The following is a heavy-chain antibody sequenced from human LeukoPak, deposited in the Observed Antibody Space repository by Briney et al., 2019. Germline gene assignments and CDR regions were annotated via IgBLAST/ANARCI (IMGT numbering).Heavy chain of an antibody. CDR3: AAERRYYYDSSGYHPLYFDY. D-gene: IGHD3-22*01. Sequence: SSETLSLTXAVYGGSFGGYYWSWIRQAPGKGLEWLGEINHSGSTNYNPSLKSRVTISVDTSKNQFSLKLSSVTAADTAVYYCAAERRYYYDSSGYHPLYFDYWGQGTLVTVSS. CDR2: INHSGST. CDR1: GGSFGGYY. J-gene: IGHJ4*02. V-gene: IGHV4-34*01.